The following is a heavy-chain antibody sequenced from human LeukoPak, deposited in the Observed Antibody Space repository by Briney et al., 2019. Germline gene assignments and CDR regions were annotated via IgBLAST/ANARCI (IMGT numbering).Heavy chain of an antibody. Sequence: GGSLRLSCAASGFTFSSYAMHWVRQAPGKGLEWVAVISYDGSNKYYADSVKGRFTISRDNSKNTLYLQMNSLRAEDTAVYYCARDGNSAVDYWGQGTLVTVSS. CDR1: GFTFSSYA. V-gene: IGHV3-30*14. CDR2: ISYDGSNK. D-gene: IGHD1/OR15-1a*01. CDR3: ARDGNSAVDY. J-gene: IGHJ4*02.